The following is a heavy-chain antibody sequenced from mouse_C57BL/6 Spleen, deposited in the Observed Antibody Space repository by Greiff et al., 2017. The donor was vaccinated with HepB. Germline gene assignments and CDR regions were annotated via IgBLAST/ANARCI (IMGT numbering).Heavy chain of an antibody. V-gene: IGHV5-4*01. D-gene: IGHD1-1*01. CDR1: GFTFSSYA. J-gene: IGHJ3*01. CDR2: ISDGGSYT. CDR3: ARDGYGSSDWFAY. Sequence: EVQVVESGGGLVKPGGSLKLSCAASGFTFSSYAMSWVRQTPEKRLEWVATISDGGSYTYYPDNVKGRFTISRDNAKNNLYLQMSHLKSEDTAMYYCARDGYGSSDWFAYWGQGTLVTVSA.